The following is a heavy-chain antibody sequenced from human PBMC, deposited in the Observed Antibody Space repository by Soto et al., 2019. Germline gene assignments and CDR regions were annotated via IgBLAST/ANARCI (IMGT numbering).Heavy chain of an antibody. D-gene: IGHD3-22*01. CDR2: IYYSGST. J-gene: IGHJ4*02. CDR1: GGSISSGDYY. Sequence: KPSETLSLTCTVSGGSISSGDYYWSWIRQPPGKGLEWIGYIYYSGSTYYNPSLKSRVTISVDTSKNQFSLKLSSVTAADTAVYYCAREFRSDFRSGYYDYWGQGTLVTVSS. V-gene: IGHV4-30-4*01. CDR3: AREFRSDFRSGYYDY.